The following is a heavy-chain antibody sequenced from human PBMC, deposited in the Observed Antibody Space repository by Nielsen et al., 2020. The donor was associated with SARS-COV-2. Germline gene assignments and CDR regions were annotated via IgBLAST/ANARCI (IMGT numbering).Heavy chain of an antibody. CDR1: GFTFSSYG. V-gene: IGHV3-33*01. CDR3: ARPGAGYCSSTSCYAHQRRGENWFDP. D-gene: IGHD2-2*01. J-gene: IGHJ5*02. Sequence: GESLKISCAASGFTFSSYGMHWVRQAPGKGLEWVAVIWYDGSNKYYADSVKGRFTISRDNSKNTLYLQMNSLRAEDTAVYYCARPGAGYCSSTSCYAHQRRGENWFDPWGQGTLVTVSS. CDR2: IWYDGSNK.